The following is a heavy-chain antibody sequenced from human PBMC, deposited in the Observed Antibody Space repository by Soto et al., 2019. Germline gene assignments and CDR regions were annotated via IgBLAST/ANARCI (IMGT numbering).Heavy chain of an antibody. D-gene: IGHD3-10*01. CDR1: GYTLTELS. V-gene: IGHV1-24*01. CDR2: FDPEDGET. CDR3: ATENYGSGSYYKAYNYYGMDV. Sequence: ASVKVSCKVSGYTLTELSMHWVRQAPGKGLEWMGGFDPEDGETIYAQKFQGRVTMTEDTSTDTAYMELSSLRSEDTAVYYCATENYGSGSYYKAYNYYGMDVWGQGTTVTVSS. J-gene: IGHJ6*02.